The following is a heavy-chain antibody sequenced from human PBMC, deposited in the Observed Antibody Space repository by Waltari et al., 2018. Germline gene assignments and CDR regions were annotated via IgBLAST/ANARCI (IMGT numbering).Heavy chain of an antibody. CDR3: ARTSYDFWSGYYYWYFDL. CDR2: INWNGGST. J-gene: IGHJ2*01. Sequence: EVQLVESGGGVVRPGGSLRLSCAASGFTFDDYGMSWVRQAPGKGLEGVSGINWNGGSTGYADSVKGRFTISRDNAKNSLYLQMNSLRAEDTALYHCARTSYDFWSGYYYWYFDLWGRGTLVTVSS. CDR1: GFTFDDYG. V-gene: IGHV3-20*01. D-gene: IGHD3-3*01.